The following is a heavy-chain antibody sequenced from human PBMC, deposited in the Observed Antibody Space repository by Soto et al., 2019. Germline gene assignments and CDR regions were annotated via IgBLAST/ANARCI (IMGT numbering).Heavy chain of an antibody. V-gene: IGHV3-43D*04. J-gene: IGHJ6*02. Sequence: GGSLRLSSAASGFTFDDYAMHWVRQAPGKGLEWVSLISWDGGSTYYADSVKGRLTISRDNSKNSLYLQMNSLRAEDTALYYCAKAGDTAMVRGYYGMDVWGQGTTVTVS. CDR1: GFTFDDYA. CDR2: ISWDGGST. D-gene: IGHD5-18*01. CDR3: AKAGDTAMVRGYYGMDV.